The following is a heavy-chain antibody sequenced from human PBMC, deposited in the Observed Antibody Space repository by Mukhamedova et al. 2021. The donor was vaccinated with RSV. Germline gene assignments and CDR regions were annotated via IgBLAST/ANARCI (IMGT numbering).Heavy chain of an antibody. CDR2: ISSSSSYI. CDR3: ARVSGITIFGVANDDYYYGMDV. Sequence: GLEWVSSISSSSSYIYYADSVKGRFTISRDNAKNSLYLQMNSLRAEDTAVYYCARVSGITIFGVANDDYYYGMDVWGQGTTVTV. V-gene: IGHV3-21*01. J-gene: IGHJ6*02. D-gene: IGHD3-3*01.